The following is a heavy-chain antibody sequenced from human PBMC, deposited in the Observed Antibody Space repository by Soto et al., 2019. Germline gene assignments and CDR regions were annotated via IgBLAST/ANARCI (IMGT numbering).Heavy chain of an antibody. D-gene: IGHD2-15*01. J-gene: IGHJ4*02. CDR1: GGTFSSYA. CDR3: ARRGYCSGGSCYASFDY. Sequence: QVQLVQSGAEVKKPGSSVKVSCKASGGTFSSYAISWVRQAPGQGLEWMGGIIPIFGTANYAQKFQGRVTITADEYTSTAYMELSSLRSEDTAFYYCARRGYCSGGSCYASFDYWGQGTLVTVSS. V-gene: IGHV1-69*01. CDR2: IIPIFGTA.